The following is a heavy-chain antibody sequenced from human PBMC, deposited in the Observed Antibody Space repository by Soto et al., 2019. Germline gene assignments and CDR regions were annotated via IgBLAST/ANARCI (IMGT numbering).Heavy chain of an antibody. J-gene: IGHJ6*02. V-gene: IGHV3-21*01. CDR2: ISSSSSYI. CDR3: ARDLGYCSSTSCYTDYYYYGMDV. D-gene: IGHD2-2*02. Sequence: SGGSLRLSCAASGFTFSSYSMNWVRQAPGKGLEWVSSISSSSSYIYYADSVKGRFTISRDNAKNSLYLQMNSLRAEGTAVYYCARDLGYCSSTSCYTDYYYYGMDVWGQGTTVTVSS. CDR1: GFTFSSYS.